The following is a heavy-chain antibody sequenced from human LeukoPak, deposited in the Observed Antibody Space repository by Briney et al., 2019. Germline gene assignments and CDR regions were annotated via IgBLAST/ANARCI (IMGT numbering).Heavy chain of an antibody. CDR1: GGSFSGYY. D-gene: IGHD3-10*01. V-gene: IGHV4-34*01. CDR3: ARYRLWFGESTIDY. J-gene: IGHJ4*02. CDR2: INHSGST. Sequence: SETLSLTCAVYGGSFSGYYWSWLRQPPGKGLEWIGEINHSGSTNYNPSLKSRVTISVDTSKNQFSLKLSSVTAADTAVYYCARYRLWFGESTIDYWGQGTLVTVSS.